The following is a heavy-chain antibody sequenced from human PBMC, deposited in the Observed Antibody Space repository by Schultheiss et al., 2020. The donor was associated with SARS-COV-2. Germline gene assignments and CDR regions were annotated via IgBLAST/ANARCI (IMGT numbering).Heavy chain of an antibody. CDR2: ISSSSSYI. CDR1: GFTFSNAW. Sequence: GESLKISCAASGFTFSNAWMNWVRQAPGKGLEWVSSISSSSSYIYYADSVKGRFTISRDNSKNTLYLQMNSLRAEDTAVYYCARAEYSYGPVGFDYWGQGTLVTVSS. D-gene: IGHD5-18*01. CDR3: ARAEYSYGPVGFDY. V-gene: IGHV3-21*01. J-gene: IGHJ4*02.